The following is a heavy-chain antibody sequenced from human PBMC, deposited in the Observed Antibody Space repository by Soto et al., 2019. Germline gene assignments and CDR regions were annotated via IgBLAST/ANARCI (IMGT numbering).Heavy chain of an antibody. Sequence: SVKVSCKTSGGTFSTFGISWVRQAPGQGLEWMGGIIPFFGTAEYSQKFEDRITITADESTNTVYMDLRSLRTDDTAVYYCATTGVSRTAALSYFDHWGQGTLVTVSS. CDR2: IIPFFGTA. CDR1: GGTFSTFG. D-gene: IGHD7-27*01. J-gene: IGHJ4*02. CDR3: ATTGVSRTAALSYFDH. V-gene: IGHV1-69*13.